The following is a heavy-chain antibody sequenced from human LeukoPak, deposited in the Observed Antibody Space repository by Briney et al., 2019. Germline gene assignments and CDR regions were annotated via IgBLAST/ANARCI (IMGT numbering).Heavy chain of an antibody. CDR2: ISGSGGST. CDR3: AKDLGRGITIFGVVNDYGMDV. J-gene: IGHJ6*02. Sequence: PGGSLRLSCAASGFTFSSYAMSWVRQAPGKGLEWVSAISGSGGSTYYAGSVKGRFTISRDNSKNTLYLQMNSLRAEDTAVYYCAKDLGRGITIFGVVNDYGMDVWGQGTTVTVSS. D-gene: IGHD3-3*01. CDR1: GFTFSSYA. V-gene: IGHV3-23*01.